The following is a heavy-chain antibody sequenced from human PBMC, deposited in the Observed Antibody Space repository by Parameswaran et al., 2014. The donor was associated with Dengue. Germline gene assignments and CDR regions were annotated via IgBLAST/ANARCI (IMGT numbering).Heavy chain of an antibody. V-gene: IGHV3-74*01. CDR1: GFTFTSYW. Sequence: GESLKISCAASGFTFTSYWMHWVRQAAGKGLMWLSRINSDGSTTNYADSVKGRFTVSRDNAKNTLYLQMNSLRAEDTAVYYCATRDGYNSRLTFHIWGQGTMVTVSS. CDR3: ATRDGYNSRLTFHI. CDR2: INSDGSTT. D-gene: IGHD5-24*01. J-gene: IGHJ3*02.